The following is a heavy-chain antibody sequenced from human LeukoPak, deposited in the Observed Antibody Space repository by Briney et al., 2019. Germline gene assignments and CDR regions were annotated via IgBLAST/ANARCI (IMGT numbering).Heavy chain of an antibody. V-gene: IGHV3-7*01. CDR1: GFTFSSYW. J-gene: IGHJ3*02. CDR3: ARARSSYGYGDAFDI. CDR2: IKTDGSQI. Sequence: PGGSLRLSCVASGFTFSSYWMTWVRQAPGKGLEWVANIKTDGSQIYYVDSVKGRFTISRDNSKNTLYLQMNSLRAEDTAVYYCARARSSYGYGDAFDIWGQGTMVTVSS. D-gene: IGHD5-18*01.